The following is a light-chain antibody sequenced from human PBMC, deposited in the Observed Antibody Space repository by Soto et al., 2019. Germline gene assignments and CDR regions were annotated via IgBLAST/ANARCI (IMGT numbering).Light chain of an antibody. CDR3: QQYDNSPLT. V-gene: IGKV3-20*01. CDR2: GAS. J-gene: IGKJ4*01. Sequence: IVLTQSPGTLSLSPWERATLSCRASQSVSSSYLAWYQQKPGQAPRLLIYGASNRATGIPGRFSGSGSGTDFTLTISRLEPEDFAVYYCQQYDNSPLTFGGGTKVDIK. CDR1: QSVSSSY.